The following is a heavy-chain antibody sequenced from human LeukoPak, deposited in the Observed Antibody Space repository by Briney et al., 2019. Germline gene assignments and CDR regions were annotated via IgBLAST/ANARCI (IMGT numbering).Heavy chain of an antibody. Sequence: SETLSLTCTVSGGSISSYYWSWIRQPPGKGLEWIGYIYNSGSTNYNPSLKSRVTISVDTSKNQFSLKLSSVTAADTAVYYCARSPLLWFGELLSPYYHYYMDVWGKGTTVTVSS. CDR1: GGSISSYY. D-gene: IGHD3-10*01. CDR3: ARSPLLWFGELLSPYYHYYMDV. V-gene: IGHV4-59*01. CDR2: IYNSGST. J-gene: IGHJ6*03.